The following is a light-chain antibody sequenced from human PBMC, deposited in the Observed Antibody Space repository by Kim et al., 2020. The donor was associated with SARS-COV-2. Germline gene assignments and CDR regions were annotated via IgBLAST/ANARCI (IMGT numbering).Light chain of an antibody. J-gene: IGLJ3*02. V-gene: IGLV2-14*03. CDR1: NSDIGGYNY. CDR3: SSYTSSSTLV. CDR2: DVT. Sequence: QSALTQPASVSGSPGQSITISCTGTNSDIGGYNYVSWFQQHPGEGPKVIIYDVTNRPSGVSDRFSGSKSGSTASLTISGLQAEDEADYYCSSYTSSSTLVFGGGTQLTVL.